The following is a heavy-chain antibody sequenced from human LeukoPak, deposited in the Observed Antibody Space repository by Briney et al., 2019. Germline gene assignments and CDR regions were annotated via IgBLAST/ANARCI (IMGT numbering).Heavy chain of an antibody. D-gene: IGHD2-2*01. Sequence: SETLSLTCTVSGGSISNYYWSWIRQPPGKGLEWSGYIYYSGSTNYNPSLKSRVTISVDTSKNQFSLKLRSATAADTAVYYCARHPVPAAMLNWFDPWGQGTLVTVSS. CDR3: ARHPVPAAMLNWFDP. CDR1: GGSISNYY. V-gene: IGHV4-59*08. J-gene: IGHJ5*02. CDR2: IYYSGST.